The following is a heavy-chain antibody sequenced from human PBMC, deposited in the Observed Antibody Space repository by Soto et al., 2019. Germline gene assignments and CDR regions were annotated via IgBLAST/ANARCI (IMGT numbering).Heavy chain of an antibody. CDR3: ARVVHPPFNWFDP. J-gene: IGHJ5*02. CDR1: GGSVSSGSYY. CDR2: IYYSGST. Sequence: PSETLSLTCTVPGGSVSSGSYYWSWIRQPPGKGLEWIGYIYYSGSTNYNPSLKSRVTISVDTSKNQFSLKLSSVTAADTAVYYCARVVHPPFNWFDPWGQGTLVTVSS. V-gene: IGHV4-61*01.